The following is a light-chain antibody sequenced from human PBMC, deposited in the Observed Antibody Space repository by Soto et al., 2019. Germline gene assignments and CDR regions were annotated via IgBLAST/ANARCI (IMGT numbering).Light chain of an antibody. Sequence: QSALTQPASVSGSPGQSITISCTGTSSDVGNYDLVSWCQQHPGKAPKLMIYDVSKRPSGVSHRFSGSKSGNTASLTISGLQAEDEADYYCCSYADSSTWVFGGGTKVTVL. CDR1: SSDVGNYDL. J-gene: IGLJ3*02. V-gene: IGLV2-23*02. CDR3: CSYADSSTWV. CDR2: DVS.